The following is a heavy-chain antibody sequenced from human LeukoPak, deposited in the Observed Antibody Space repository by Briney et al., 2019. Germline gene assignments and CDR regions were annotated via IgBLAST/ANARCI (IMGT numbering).Heavy chain of an antibody. CDR1: GGSFSGYY. CDR3: ARGLTH. CDR2: INHSGNS. V-gene: IGHV4-34*01. Sequence: SETLSLTCSVYGGSFSGYYWRWIRQPPGKGLEWIGEINHSGNSNYNPSLKSRVTISVDMSKNQFSLTLNSVTAADTGVYYCARGLTHWGQGTLVTVSS. J-gene: IGHJ4*02.